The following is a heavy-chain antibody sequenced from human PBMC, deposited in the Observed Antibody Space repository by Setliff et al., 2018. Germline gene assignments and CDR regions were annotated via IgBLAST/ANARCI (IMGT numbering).Heavy chain of an antibody. V-gene: IGHV5-51*01. J-gene: IGHJ3*02. CDR2: IYPGDSDT. CDR3: ARLGAPASHDAFDI. D-gene: IGHD6-25*01. CDR1: GYSFTTSW. Sequence: GESLKISCKASGYSFTTSWIAWVRQKPGKGLEWMGIIYPGDSDTRYSPSFRGQVTMSANKSINTAYLQWSSLKASDTAMYYCARLGAPASHDAFDIWGQGTMVTVSS.